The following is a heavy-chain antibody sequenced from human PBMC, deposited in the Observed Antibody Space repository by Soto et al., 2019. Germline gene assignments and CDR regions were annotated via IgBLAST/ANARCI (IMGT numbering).Heavy chain of an antibody. CDR1: GYTFTSYY. V-gene: IGHV1-46*03. CDR2: INPSGGST. D-gene: IGHD1-26*01. Sequence: QVQLVQSGAEVKKPGASVKVSCKASGYTFTSYYMHWVRQAPGQGLEWMGIINPSGGSTSYAQKFQGRVTMTRDKSTSTVYMELSSLRSEDTAVYYCARDLRSYGGTINWFDPWGQGTLVTVSS. CDR3: ARDLRSYGGTINWFDP. J-gene: IGHJ5*02.